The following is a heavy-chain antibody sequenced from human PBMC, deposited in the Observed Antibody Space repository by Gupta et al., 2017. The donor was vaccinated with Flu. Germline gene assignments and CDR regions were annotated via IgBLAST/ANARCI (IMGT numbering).Heavy chain of an antibody. CDR1: GLTFTNAW. Sequence: EVELVESGGGLVEPGGSLRLSCAVSGLTFTNAWMTWVRQAPGKGLEWVGRSKSRVDGGTVASAATGKFRFIISRDDSKKMVFLQMNSPKDAAQDVYYCSILGIVVTGTLDALDVWGQGTKVTVSS. CDR3: SILGIVVTGTLDALDV. V-gene: IGHV3-15*05. D-gene: IGHD2-21*01. CDR2: SKSRVDGGTV. J-gene: IGHJ3*01.